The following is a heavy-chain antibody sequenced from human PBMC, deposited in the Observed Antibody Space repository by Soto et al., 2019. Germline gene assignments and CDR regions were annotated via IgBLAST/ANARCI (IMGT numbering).Heavy chain of an antibody. CDR1: GLNIRGHA. D-gene: IGHD5-12*01. Sequence: GGPNRLPSAASGLNIRGHAMSWILQDPGKGLEWVSAISGSGGSTYYADSVKGRFTISRDNSKNTLYLQMNSLRAEDTAVYYCARDPIRGDGYNFDSWGQGTLVTVSS. J-gene: IGHJ4*02. CDR2: ISGSGGST. CDR3: ARDPIRGDGYNFDS. V-gene: IGHV3-23*01.